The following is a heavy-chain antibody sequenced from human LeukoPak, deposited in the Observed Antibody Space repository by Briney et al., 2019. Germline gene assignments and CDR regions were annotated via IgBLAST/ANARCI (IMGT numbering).Heavy chain of an antibody. CDR2: ISGSGGST. D-gene: IGHD3-22*01. CDR3: ARSLTYYYDSSGYYLGY. Sequence: GGSLRLSCAASGFTFSSYAMSWVRQAPGKGLEWVSAISGSGGSTYYADSVKGRFTISRDNSKNTLYLQMNSLRAEDTAVYYCARSLTYYYDSSGYYLGYWGQGTLVTVSS. V-gene: IGHV3-23*01. CDR1: GFTFSSYA. J-gene: IGHJ4*02.